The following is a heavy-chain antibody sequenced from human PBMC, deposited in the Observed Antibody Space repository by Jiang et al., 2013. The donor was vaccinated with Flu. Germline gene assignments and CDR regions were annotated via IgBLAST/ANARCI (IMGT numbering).Heavy chain of an antibody. D-gene: IGHD4-23*01. V-gene: IGHV3-49*04. Sequence: VQLLESGGGLVQPGRSLRLSCTASGFTFGDYAMSWVRQAPGKGLEWVGFIRSKAYGGTTEYAASVKGRFTISRDDSKSIAYLQMNSLKTEDTAVYYCTRDDGGNSGPYWGQGTLVTVSS. CDR3: TRDDGGNSGPY. J-gene: IGHJ4*02. CDR1: GFTFGDYA. CDR2: IRSKAYGGTT.